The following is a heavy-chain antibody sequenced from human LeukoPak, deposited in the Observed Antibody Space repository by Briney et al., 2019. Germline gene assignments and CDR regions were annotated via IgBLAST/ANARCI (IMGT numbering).Heavy chain of an antibody. CDR3: ARTAARRLDY. CDR2: INPTGGST. Sequence: ASVKVSCKASGYTFPSYFMHWVRQAPGQGLEWMGIINPTGGSTTYAQKFQGRVTMTRDTSTSTVYMELSSLRSDDTAVYYCARTAARRLDYWGQGILVTVSS. J-gene: IGHJ4*02. CDR1: GYTFPSYF. V-gene: IGHV1-46*01. D-gene: IGHD6-6*01.